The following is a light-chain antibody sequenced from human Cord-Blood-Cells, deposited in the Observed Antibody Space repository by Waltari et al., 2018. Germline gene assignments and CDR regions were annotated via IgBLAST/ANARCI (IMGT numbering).Light chain of an antibody. CDR3: QSYDSSLSGVV. CDR1: SSNIGAGYY. Sequence: QSVLTQPPSVSGAPGQRVTIPCTGSSSNIGAGYYVHWYQQLPGTAPKPLIYGNSNRPSGVPDRFSGSKSGTSASLAITGLQAEDEADYYCQSYDSSLSGVVFGGGTKLTVL. J-gene: IGLJ2*01. V-gene: IGLV1-40*01. CDR2: GNS.